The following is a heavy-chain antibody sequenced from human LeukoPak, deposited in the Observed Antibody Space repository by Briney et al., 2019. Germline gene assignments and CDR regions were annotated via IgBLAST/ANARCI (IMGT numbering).Heavy chain of an antibody. CDR2: INWNGGST. CDR3: ARVYYDSDAFDI. CDR1: GFTFDDYG. V-gene: IGHV3-20*04. J-gene: IGHJ3*02. Sequence: GGSLRLSCAASGFTFDDYGMSWVRKVPGKGLEWVSGINWNGGSTGYADSVKGRFTISRDNAKNSLYVQMNSLRAEDTALYYCARVYYDSDAFDIWGQGTMVTVSS. D-gene: IGHD3-22*01.